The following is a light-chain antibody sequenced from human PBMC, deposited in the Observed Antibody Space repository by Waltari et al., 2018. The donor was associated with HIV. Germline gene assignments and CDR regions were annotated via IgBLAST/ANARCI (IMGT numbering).Light chain of an antibody. J-gene: IGLJ3*02. CDR3: NSWDTNPEGVV. CDR1: SLRNYY. CDR2: GKN. V-gene: IGLV3-19*01. Sequence: SELTQDPAVSVALGQTVRITCQGDSLRNYYATWYQQKPGPAPVLVIYGKNNRPSGIPDRFSGSSSGNTASLTITATQADDEADYYCNSWDTNPEGVVFGGGTKLTVL.